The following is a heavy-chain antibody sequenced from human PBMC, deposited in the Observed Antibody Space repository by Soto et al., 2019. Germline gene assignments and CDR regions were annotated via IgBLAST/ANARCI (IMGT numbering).Heavy chain of an antibody. J-gene: IGHJ6*03. CDR3: AKGRYCSSTSCLHSYYYYYMDV. CDR1: GFTFSSYG. D-gene: IGHD2-2*01. V-gene: IGHV3-30*18. Sequence: GGSLRLSCAASGFTFSSYGMHWVRQAPGKGLEWVAVISYDGSNKYYADSVKGRFTISRDNSKNTLYLQMNSLRAEDTAVYYCAKGRYCSSTSCLHSYYYYYMDVWGKGTTVTVSS. CDR2: ISYDGSNK.